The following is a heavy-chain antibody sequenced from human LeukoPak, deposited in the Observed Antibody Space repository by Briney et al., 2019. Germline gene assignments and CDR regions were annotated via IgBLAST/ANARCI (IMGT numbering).Heavy chain of an antibody. J-gene: IGHJ3*01. CDR1: GFTFSDAW. CDR2: IRSRTEGGTA. D-gene: IGHD2-15*01. CDR3: TTDYCSDGSCPGAFDV. V-gene: IGHV3-15*01. Sequence: PGGSLRLSCVASGFTFSDAWMSWVRQAPGKGLEWVARIRSRTEGGTADYAAPVKGRFTISRDDSENTLSLQMNSLKSEDTAVYYCTTDYCSDGSCPGAFDVWGQGTMVTVSS.